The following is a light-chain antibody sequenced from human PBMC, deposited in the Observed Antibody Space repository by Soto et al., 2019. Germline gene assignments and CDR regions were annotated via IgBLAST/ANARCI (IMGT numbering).Light chain of an antibody. V-gene: IGKV3-11*01. CDR2: DAS. CDR3: QQRSNWPRFT. CDR1: QSVSSY. Sequence: EIVLTQSPATLSLSPGERATLSCRASQSVSSYLAWYQQKPGQAPRLLLYDASNRATGIPARFSGSGSGTAFSPTISSIEPEDFAVYYCQQRSNWPRFTFGPGTKVDIK. J-gene: IGKJ3*01.